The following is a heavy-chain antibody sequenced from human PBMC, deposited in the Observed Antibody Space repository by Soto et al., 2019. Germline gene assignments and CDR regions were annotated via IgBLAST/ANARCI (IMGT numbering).Heavy chain of an antibody. Sequence: GGSLRLSCAASGFTFDDYAMHWVRQAPGKGLEWVSLMSWDGGSTYYADSVKGRFTISRDNSKNSLYLQMNSLRAEDTALYYCAKDMGTAYDFWSGYKGTYYYYGMDVWGQGTTVTVSS. CDR2: MSWDGGST. CDR1: GFTFDDYA. J-gene: IGHJ6*02. V-gene: IGHV3-43D*04. D-gene: IGHD3-3*01. CDR3: AKDMGTAYDFWSGYKGTYYYYGMDV.